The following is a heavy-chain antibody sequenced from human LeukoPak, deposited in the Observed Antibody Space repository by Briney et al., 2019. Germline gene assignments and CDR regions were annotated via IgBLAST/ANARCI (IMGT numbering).Heavy chain of an antibody. Sequence: SETLSLTCTVSGGSISSGDYYWSWIRQPPGKGLEWIGYIYYSGSTYYNPSLKSRVTISVDTSKNQFSLKLSSATAADTAVYYCARAAPKNYYDSSGYSIDYWGQGTLVTVSS. J-gene: IGHJ4*02. CDR3: ARAAPKNYYDSSGYSIDY. CDR1: GGSISSGDYY. CDR2: IYYSGST. V-gene: IGHV4-30-4*01. D-gene: IGHD3-22*01.